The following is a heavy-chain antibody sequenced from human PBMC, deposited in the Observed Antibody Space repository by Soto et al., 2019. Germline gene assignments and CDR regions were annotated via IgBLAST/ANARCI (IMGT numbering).Heavy chain of an antibody. CDR2: VFHSGTT. Sequence: SETLSLTCAVSGYSINSGYYRGWIRQPPGKGLEWIGSVFHSGTTYSNPSLKTRLTISVDTSKNEISLDLNAVTAADTAVYYCVRGFGDLQDFWSGPDQWGQGGPVTVSS. J-gene: IGHJ5*02. CDR3: VRGFGDLQDFWSGPDQ. CDR1: GYSINSGYY. D-gene: IGHD3-3*01. V-gene: IGHV4-38-2*01.